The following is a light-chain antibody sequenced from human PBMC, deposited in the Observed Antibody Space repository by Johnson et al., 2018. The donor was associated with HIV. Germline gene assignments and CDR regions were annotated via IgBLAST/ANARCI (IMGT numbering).Light chain of an antibody. Sequence: QSVLTQPPSLSATPGQNITISCSGNSSNIGNNYVSWYQQLPGTAPKLLIYDNNNRSSGIPDRISGSKSGTSATLGITRLQTGDEADDYCGTWDSGLSAGNVFGTGTKVTVL. CDR1: SSNIGNNY. J-gene: IGLJ1*01. CDR2: DNN. V-gene: IGLV1-51*01. CDR3: GTWDSGLSAGNV.